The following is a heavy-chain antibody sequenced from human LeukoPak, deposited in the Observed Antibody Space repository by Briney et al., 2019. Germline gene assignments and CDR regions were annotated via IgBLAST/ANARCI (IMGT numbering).Heavy chain of an antibody. CDR3: ARDLGGYCSSTSCLPGY. D-gene: IGHD2-2*01. CDR2: INPNSGGT. V-gene: IGHV1-2*02. CDR1: GYTFTGYY. Sequence: ASVKVSCKASGYTFTGYYMHWVRQAPGQGLEWMGWINPNSGGTNYAQKFQGRVTMTRDTSISTAYMELSSLRSEDTAVYYCARDLGGYCSSTSCLPGYWGQGTLVTVSS. J-gene: IGHJ4*02.